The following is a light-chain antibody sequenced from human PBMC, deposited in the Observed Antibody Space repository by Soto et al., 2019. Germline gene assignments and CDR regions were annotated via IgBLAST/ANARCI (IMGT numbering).Light chain of an antibody. CDR3: KSYAGSNTYA. CDR1: KGDIGVYDF. V-gene: IGLV2-8*01. J-gene: IGLJ1*01. Sequence: QSVLTQPPSASGSPGQSVTISCTGTKGDIGVYDFVSWYQHHPGKAPRLIIYEVVQRPSGVPDRFSGSKSGNTASLTVAGLQAADEADYFCKSYAGSNTYAFGSGTKVTV. CDR2: EVV.